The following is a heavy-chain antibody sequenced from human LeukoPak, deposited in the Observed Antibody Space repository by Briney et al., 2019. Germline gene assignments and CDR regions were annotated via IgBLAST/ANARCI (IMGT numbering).Heavy chain of an antibody. J-gene: IGHJ3*02. Sequence: GGSLRLSSEGPGIKFSDAWMSWVRQAPGKGLEWVSRIKSKGGGGTTDYAEVMKGRVTISRDDSKNMVFLQMSSLKTDDTGTYYCTWTQNVLGGFDIWGQGTMVTVSS. CDR1: GIKFSDAW. CDR2: IKSKGGGGTT. CDR3: TWTQNVLGGFDI. D-gene: IGHD3/OR15-3a*01. V-gene: IGHV3-15*01.